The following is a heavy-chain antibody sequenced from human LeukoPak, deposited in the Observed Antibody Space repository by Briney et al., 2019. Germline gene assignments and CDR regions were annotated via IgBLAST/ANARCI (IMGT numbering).Heavy chain of an antibody. J-gene: IGHJ4*02. CDR3: AKDRNAVTARGFDY. Sequence: GGSLRLSCAASGFTFSSYGMSWVRQAPGKVLEWVSAISGSGGSTYYADSVKGRFTISRDNSKNTLYLQMNSLRAEDTAVYYCAKDRNAVTARGFDYWGQGTLVTVSS. V-gene: IGHV3-23*01. D-gene: IGHD4-23*01. CDR2: ISGSGGST. CDR1: GFTFSSYG.